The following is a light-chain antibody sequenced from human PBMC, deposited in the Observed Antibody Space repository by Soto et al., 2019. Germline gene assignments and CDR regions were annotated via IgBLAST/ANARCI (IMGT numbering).Light chain of an antibody. Sequence: DIPMTQSPSTLSGSVGDRVTLTCRASQTISSWLAWYQQKPGKAPKLLIYKASTLKSGVPSRFSGSGSGTEFTLTISSLQPDDFSTYYCQHYNSYSEAFGQWTKVELK. CDR2: KAS. V-gene: IGKV1-5*03. CDR3: QHYNSYSEA. CDR1: QTISSW. J-gene: IGKJ1*01.